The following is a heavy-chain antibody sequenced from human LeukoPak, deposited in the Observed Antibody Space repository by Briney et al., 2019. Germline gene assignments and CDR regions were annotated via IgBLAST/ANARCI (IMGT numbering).Heavy chain of an antibody. CDR1: GGSISSYY. V-gene: IGHV4-59*01. Sequence: SETLSLTCTVSGGSISSYYWSWIRQPPGKGLEWIGYIYYSGSTNYNPSLKSRVTISLDTSKNQFSLKLSSVTAADTAVYYCARAIRRQDCTNGVCSYYYYYYMDVWGKGTTVTVSS. D-gene: IGHD2-8*01. J-gene: IGHJ6*03. CDR3: ARAIRRQDCTNGVCSYYYYYYMDV. CDR2: IYYSGST.